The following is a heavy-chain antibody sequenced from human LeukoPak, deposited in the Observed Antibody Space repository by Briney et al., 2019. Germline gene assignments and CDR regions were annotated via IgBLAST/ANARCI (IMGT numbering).Heavy chain of an antibody. J-gene: IGHJ6*02. CDR3: ARRALWFGDGGHYYYGMDV. CDR1: GYTFTSYD. D-gene: IGHD3-10*01. V-gene: IGHV1-8*01. CDR2: MNPNSGNT. Sequence: ASVKASCKASGYTFTSYDINWVRQATGQGLEWMGWMNPNSGNTGYAQKFQGRVTMTRNTSISTAHMELSSLRSEDTAVYYCARRALWFGDGGHYYYGMDVWGQGTTVTVCS.